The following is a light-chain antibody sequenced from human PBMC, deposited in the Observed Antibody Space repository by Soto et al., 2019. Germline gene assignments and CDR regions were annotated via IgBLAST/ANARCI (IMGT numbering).Light chain of an antibody. CDR2: TNN. Sequence: QSFLAQPPSASGTPGRRVTISCSGSSSNIGINTVNWYQQLPGAAPKLLIYTNNQRPSGVPDRFSASKSGTSASLAISGLQSEDEADYYCAAWDDSLNGYVFGTGTKVTVL. V-gene: IGLV1-44*01. CDR3: AAWDDSLNGYV. CDR1: SSNIGINT. J-gene: IGLJ1*01.